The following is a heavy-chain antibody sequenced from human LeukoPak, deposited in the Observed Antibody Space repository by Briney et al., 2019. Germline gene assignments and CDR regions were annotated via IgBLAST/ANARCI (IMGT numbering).Heavy chain of an antibody. CDR3: ARARNDGPFDY. Sequence: SETLSLTCTVSGGSISSSSYYWGWIRQPPGKGLEWIGEINHSGSTNYNPSLKSRVTISVDTSKNQFSLKLSSVTAADTAVYYCARARNDGPFDYWGQGTLVTVSS. CDR2: INHSGST. V-gene: IGHV4-39*07. J-gene: IGHJ4*02. CDR1: GGSISSSSYY.